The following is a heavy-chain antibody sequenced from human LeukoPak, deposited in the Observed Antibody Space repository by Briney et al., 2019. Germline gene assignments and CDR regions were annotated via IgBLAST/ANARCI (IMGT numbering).Heavy chain of an antibody. V-gene: IGHV4-38-2*01. Sequence: PSKTLSLTCAVSAYSISSGYYSGWIRQPPGKGLEWMGSIYHGGSTYYNPSLKSRVTISVDTSKNRFSLKLSSVTAAAPAAYYCARRGSAASTGFDYWGQGTLVTVSS. CDR2: IYHGGST. D-gene: IGHD6-13*01. CDR1: AYSISSGYY. CDR3: ARRGSAASTGFDY. J-gene: IGHJ4*02.